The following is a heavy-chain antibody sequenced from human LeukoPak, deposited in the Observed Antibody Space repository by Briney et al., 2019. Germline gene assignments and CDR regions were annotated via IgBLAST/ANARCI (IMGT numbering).Heavy chain of an antibody. V-gene: IGHV1-2*02. Sequence: ASVKVSCKASGYTFTSYVISWVRQAPGQGLEWVGLLSPKSGGTNYAQKFQGRVTMTRDTSINTAYMELSRLTSDDTAVYYCARTIRIAVAGNHFDFWGQGTLVTVPS. D-gene: IGHD6-19*01. CDR1: GYTFTSYV. CDR2: LSPKSGGT. J-gene: IGHJ4*02. CDR3: ARTIRIAVAGNHFDF.